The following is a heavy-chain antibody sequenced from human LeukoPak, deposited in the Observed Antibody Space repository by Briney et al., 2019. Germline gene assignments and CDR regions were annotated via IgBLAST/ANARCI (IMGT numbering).Heavy chain of an antibody. V-gene: IGHV1-18*01. CDR2: INTYNGNT. Sequence: ASVKVSCKASGYNFTTYGINWVRQAPGQGLEWVGWINTYNGNTKYTERFQGRVTMTTETSTTTAYMELKRLRSDDKAIYYCAKDRAEALNFDIWGQGTLVTVSS. J-gene: IGHJ4*02. CDR1: GYNFTTYG. D-gene: IGHD6-6*01. CDR3: AKDRAEALNFDI.